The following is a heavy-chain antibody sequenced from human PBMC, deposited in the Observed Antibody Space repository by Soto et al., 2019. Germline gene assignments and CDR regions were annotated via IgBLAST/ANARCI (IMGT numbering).Heavy chain of an antibody. CDR3: AKGGVGGGDYVAFDY. CDR2: ISYDGSNK. CDR1: GFTFSSYG. V-gene: IGHV3-30*18. D-gene: IGHD2-21*02. J-gene: IGHJ4*02. Sequence: QVQLVESGGGVVQPGRSLRLYCAASGFTFSSYGMHWVRQAPGKGLEWVAVISYDGSNKYYADSVKGRFNISRDNSKNTLYLQMKSLRAEDTAVYYCAKGGVGGGDYVAFDYWGQGTLVSVSS.